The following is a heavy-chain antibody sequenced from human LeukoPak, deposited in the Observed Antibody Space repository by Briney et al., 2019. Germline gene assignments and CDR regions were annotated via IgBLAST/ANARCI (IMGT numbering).Heavy chain of an antibody. CDR3: ARHYIAAGGGDAFDI. J-gene: IGHJ3*02. D-gene: IGHD6-13*01. V-gene: IGHV4-59*08. CDR1: GGSMRSYY. Sequence: SETLSLTCTVSGGSMRSYYWSWIRQPAGKGLEWTGYIYYSGSTYYNPSLKSRVTISVDTSKNQFSLKLSSVTAADTPMYYCARHYIAAGGGDAFDIWGQGTMVTVSS. CDR2: IYYSGST.